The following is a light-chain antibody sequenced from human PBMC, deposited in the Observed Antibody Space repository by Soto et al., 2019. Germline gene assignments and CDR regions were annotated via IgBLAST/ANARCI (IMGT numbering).Light chain of an antibody. J-gene: IGKJ1*01. Sequence: EIVLTQSPGTLSLSPGERATLSCRASQSISSNYLAWYQQKPGQAPRLLIYGASTRATGIPDRFSGSGSGTDFTLTISRLEAEDFAVYYCQQYVSSPWTFGQGTTVEIK. V-gene: IGKV3-20*01. CDR2: GAS. CDR1: QSISSNY. CDR3: QQYVSSPWT.